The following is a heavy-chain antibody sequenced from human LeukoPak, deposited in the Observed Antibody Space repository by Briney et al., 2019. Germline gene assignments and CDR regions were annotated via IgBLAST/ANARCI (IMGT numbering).Heavy chain of an antibody. Sequence: GGSLRLSCSASGFTFSSYPMHWVRLAPGKGLEGVAVISYDGSNKYYADSVKGRFTISRDNSKNTLSLQMESLRPDDTAVYYCARKGGYRYGSWGQGTLVTVSS. V-gene: IGHV3-30*04. J-gene: IGHJ5*02. CDR3: ARKGGYRYGS. D-gene: IGHD5-18*01. CDR2: ISYDGSNK. CDR1: GFTFSSYP.